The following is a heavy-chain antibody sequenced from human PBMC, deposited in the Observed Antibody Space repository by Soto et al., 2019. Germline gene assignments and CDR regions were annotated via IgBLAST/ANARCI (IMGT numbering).Heavy chain of an antibody. J-gene: IGHJ5*02. D-gene: IGHD6-19*01. V-gene: IGHV4-4*07. CDR3: AGAKGGWGAGLAP. CDR2: IYTSGST. Sequence: GRWIRKKAGKGLEWIGRIYTSGSTNYNPSLKSRVTMSVDTSKNQLSLKLSSVTAADTAVYHSAGAKGGWGAGLAPWGQGTPVPGSS.